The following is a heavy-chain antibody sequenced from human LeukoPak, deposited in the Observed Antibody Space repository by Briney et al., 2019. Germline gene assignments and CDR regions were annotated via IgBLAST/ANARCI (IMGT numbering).Heavy chain of an antibody. V-gene: IGHV4-4*09. D-gene: IGHD3-22*01. Sequence: PSETLSLTCTVFGSSISSYYWSWIRQPPGKGLEWIGYFYTSGSTTYTPALKSRVTISVDTSKNQFSLKLSSVTAADTAVYYCARHDYYDSSGYYPDQVAFDIWGQGTMVTVSS. J-gene: IGHJ3*02. CDR2: FYTSGST. CDR1: GSSISSYY. CDR3: ARHDYYDSSGYYPDQVAFDI.